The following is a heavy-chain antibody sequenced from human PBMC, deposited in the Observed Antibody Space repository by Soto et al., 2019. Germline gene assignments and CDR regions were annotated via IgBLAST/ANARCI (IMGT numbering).Heavy chain of an antibody. D-gene: IGHD6-19*01. CDR1: GGTFSKYG. CDR2: ITPMLGTS. V-gene: IGHV1-69*01. J-gene: IGHJ5*02. CDR3: ATYRPWRSGANWFDP. Sequence: QLVQSGAEVKKPGSSVKVSCQAFGGTFSKYGVSWVRQAPGQGLQWMGGITPMLGTSTITQRFHDRVTLTADEFTTVAYMELNSRTSEDTAIYYCATYRPWRSGANWFDPWGQGTLVTVSP.